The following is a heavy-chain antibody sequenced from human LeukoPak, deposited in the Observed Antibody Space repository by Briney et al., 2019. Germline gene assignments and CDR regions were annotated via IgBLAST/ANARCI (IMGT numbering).Heavy chain of an antibody. J-gene: IGHJ3*02. Sequence: PGGSLRLSCAASGFTFSSYGMHWVRQAPGKGLEWVAFIRYDGSNKYYADSVKGRFTISRDNSKNTLYLQMNSLRAEDTAVYYCAVFVVVVAATRDAFDIWGQGTMVTVSS. CDR2: IRYDGSNK. CDR3: AVFVVVVAATRDAFDI. CDR1: GFTFSSYG. D-gene: IGHD2-15*01. V-gene: IGHV3-30*02.